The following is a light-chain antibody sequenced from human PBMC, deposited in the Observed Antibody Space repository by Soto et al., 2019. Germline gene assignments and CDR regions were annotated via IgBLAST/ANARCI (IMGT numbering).Light chain of an antibody. CDR2: DAS. V-gene: IGKV3-11*01. CDR1: QSVGYF. CDR3: QQRSNWPPSLS. Sequence: EIVLTQSPATLSLSPGERATLSCRASQSVGYFLAWYQQKPGQAPRLLIYDASNRATGVPARFTGSGSGTDFTLTISSREPEDFAVYYCQQRSNWPPSLSFGGGTRVEI. J-gene: IGKJ4*01.